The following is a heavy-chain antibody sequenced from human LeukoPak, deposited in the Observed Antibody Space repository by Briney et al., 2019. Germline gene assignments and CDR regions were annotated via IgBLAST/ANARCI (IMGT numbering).Heavy chain of an antibody. CDR2: SSDGGDST. CDR1: GFTFSTYA. D-gene: IGHD3-10*01. J-gene: IGHJ4*02. CDR3: AKFFLPYLAGGTGSR. V-gene: IGHV3-23*01. Sequence: PGGSLRLSCAASGFTFSTYAMSWVRQAPGMRLEWVSSSDGGDSTHYAASVEGRFTISRDNSKNTLYLQMNSLRAEYTALYHCAKFFLPYLAGGTGSRWGQGTLVTVSS.